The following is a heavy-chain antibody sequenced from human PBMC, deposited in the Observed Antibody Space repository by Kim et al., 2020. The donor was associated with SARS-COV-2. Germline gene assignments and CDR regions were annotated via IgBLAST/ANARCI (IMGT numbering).Heavy chain of an antibody. D-gene: IGHD6-19*01. J-gene: IGHJ3*02. CDR2: IYTSGST. CDR3: ARGTQTDQYSSGWYTFSAFDI. Sequence: SETLSLTCTVSGGSISSYYWSWIRQPAGKGLEWIGRIYTSGSTNYNPSLKSRVTMSVDTSKNQFSLKLSSVTAADTAVYYCARGTQTDQYSSGWYTFSAFDIWGQGTMVTVSS. CDR1: GGSISSYY. V-gene: IGHV4-4*07.